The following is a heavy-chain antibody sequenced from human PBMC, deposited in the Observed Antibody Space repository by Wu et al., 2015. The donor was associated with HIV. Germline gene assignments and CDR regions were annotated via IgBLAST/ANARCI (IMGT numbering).Heavy chain of an antibody. CDR3: ATLTGYYVFWSHPGRYFQH. V-gene: IGHV1-24*01. Sequence: QVQLVQSGAEVKKPGASVKVSCKVSGYTLTELSMHWVRQAPGKGLEWMGGFDPEDGETIYAQKFQGRVTMTEDTSTDTAYMELSSLRSEDTAVYYCATLTGYYVFWSHPGRYFQHVGPGPPWSPSP. CDR1: GYTLTELS. CDR2: FDPEDGET. J-gene: IGHJ1*01. D-gene: IGHD3-3*01.